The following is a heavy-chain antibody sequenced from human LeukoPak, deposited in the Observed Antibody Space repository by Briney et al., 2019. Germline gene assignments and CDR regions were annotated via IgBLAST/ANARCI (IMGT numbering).Heavy chain of an antibody. CDR2: ISSSSSYI. Sequence: GGSLRLSCAASGFTFSSYSMNWVRQAPGKGLEWVSSISSSSSYIYYADPVKGRFTISRDNAKNSLYLQMNSLRAEDTAVYYCARYGDYVGMDVWGQGTTVTVSS. CDR1: GFTFSSYS. CDR3: ARYGDYVGMDV. V-gene: IGHV3-21*01. J-gene: IGHJ6*02. D-gene: IGHD4-17*01.